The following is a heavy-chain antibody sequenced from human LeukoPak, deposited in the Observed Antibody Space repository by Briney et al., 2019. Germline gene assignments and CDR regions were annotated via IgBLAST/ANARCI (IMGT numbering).Heavy chain of an antibody. CDR3: AKDRKVHDS. CDR1: GFTFSNSA. Sequence: HPGGSLRLSCGASGFTFSNSAISWVRQAPGKGLEWVSCISGSGATTYYADSVKGRFTISRDNSKYTLYLQMNSLRAEDTAVYYCAKDRKVHDSWGQGTLVTVSS. J-gene: IGHJ4*02. V-gene: IGHV3-23*01. CDR2: ISGSGATT.